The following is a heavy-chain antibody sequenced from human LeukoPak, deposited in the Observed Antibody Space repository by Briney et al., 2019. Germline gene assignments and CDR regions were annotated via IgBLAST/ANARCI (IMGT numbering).Heavy chain of an antibody. J-gene: IGHJ4*02. D-gene: IGHD3-22*01. Sequence: PGGSLRLSCAASGFTFSSYSMNWVRQAPGKGLEWVSYISSSSSTIYYADSVKGRFTISRDNAKNSRYLQMNSLRDEDTAVYYCARTSGYYITDYWGQGTLVTVSS. V-gene: IGHV3-48*02. CDR1: GFTFSSYS. CDR3: ARTSGYYITDY. CDR2: ISSSSSTI.